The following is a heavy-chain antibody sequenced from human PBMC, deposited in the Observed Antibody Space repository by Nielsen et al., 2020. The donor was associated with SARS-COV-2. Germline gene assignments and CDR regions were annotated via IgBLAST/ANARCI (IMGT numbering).Heavy chain of an antibody. CDR1: GFTISSSF. CDR2: IYTDGST. CDR3: SRDNWGRMDV. D-gene: IGHD7-27*01. Sequence: GESLKISCGASGFTISSSFMSWVRQAAGKGLDWGSVIYTDGSTSHADSVQGRFTISRDNSKNTLYLQMNSLRAEDTAVYYCSRDNWGRMDVWGQGTTVTVSS. J-gene: IGHJ6*02. V-gene: IGHV3-66*01.